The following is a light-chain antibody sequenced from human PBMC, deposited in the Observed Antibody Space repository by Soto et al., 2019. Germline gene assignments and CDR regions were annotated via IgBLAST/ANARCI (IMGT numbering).Light chain of an antibody. CDR2: GAS. Sequence: EIVVTQSPALLSVSRGERVTLSCRASQSVISSIAWYQQKLGQAPRLLIYGASTRATGIPARFSGSGSGTEFFLTISSLQSEDFAMYYCQHYNNWLGTFGGGTKVDIK. CDR3: QHYNNWLGT. CDR1: QSVISS. V-gene: IGKV3-15*01. J-gene: IGKJ4*01.